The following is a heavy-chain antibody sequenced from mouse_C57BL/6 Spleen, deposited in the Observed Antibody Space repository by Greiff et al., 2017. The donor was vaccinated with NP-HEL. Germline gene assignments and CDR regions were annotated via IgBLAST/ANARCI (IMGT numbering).Heavy chain of an antibody. Sequence: EVQLQQSGPELVKPGASVKISCKASGYTFTDYYMNWVKQSHGKSLEWIGDINPNNGGTSYNQKFKGKATLTVDKSSSTAYMELRSLTSEDSAVYYCARFVYYYGSSPYYFDYWGQGTTLTVSS. CDR3: ARFVYYYGSSPYYFDY. J-gene: IGHJ2*01. CDR1: GYTFTDYY. CDR2: INPNNGGT. V-gene: IGHV1-26*01. D-gene: IGHD1-1*01.